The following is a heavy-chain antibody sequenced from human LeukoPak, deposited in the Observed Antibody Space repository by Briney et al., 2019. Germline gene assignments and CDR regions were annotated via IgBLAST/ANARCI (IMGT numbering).Heavy chain of an antibody. D-gene: IGHD3-22*01. CDR1: GFTFSSYG. Sequence: PGGSLRLSCAASGFTFSSYGMHWVRQAPGKGLEWVAVIWYDGSNKYYADSVKGRFTISRDNSKNTLYLQMNSLRAEDTAVYYCARSYYDSSHTVDYWGQGTLVTVSS. CDR3: ARSYYDSSHTVDY. J-gene: IGHJ4*02. V-gene: IGHV3-33*08. CDR2: IWYDGSNK.